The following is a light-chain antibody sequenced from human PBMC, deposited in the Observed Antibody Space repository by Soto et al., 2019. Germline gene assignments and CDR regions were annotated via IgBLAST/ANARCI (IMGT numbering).Light chain of an antibody. CDR2: DVS. V-gene: IGLV2-14*03. CDR1: SSDVGGYNY. J-gene: IGLJ1*01. CDR3: SSYTSSSTSYV. Sequence: QSVLTQPASVSGSPGQSITISCTGTSSDVGGYNYVSWYQQHPGKAPKLMIYDVSNRPSGASNSFSGSKSGNTASLTISGLQAGDEADYYCSSYTSSSTSYVFGTGTKLTVL.